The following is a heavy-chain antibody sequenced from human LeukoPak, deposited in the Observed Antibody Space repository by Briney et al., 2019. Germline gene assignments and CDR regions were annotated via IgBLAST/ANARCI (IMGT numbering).Heavy chain of an antibody. CDR3: ARGPSYGDYSQTYYFDY. V-gene: IGHV1-69*04. CDR1: GGTFSSYA. CDR2: IIPILRVT. Sequence: SVKVTCKASGGTFSSYAISWVRQAPGQGLEWLGRIIPILRVTNYAQRFQGRVTITADKSTSTVYMEVSSLRSEDTAVYYCARGPSYGDYSQTYYFDYWGQGTLVTVSS. J-gene: IGHJ4*02. D-gene: IGHD4-17*01.